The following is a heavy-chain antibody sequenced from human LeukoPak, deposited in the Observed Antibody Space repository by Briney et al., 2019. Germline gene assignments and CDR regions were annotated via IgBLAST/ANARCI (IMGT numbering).Heavy chain of an antibody. V-gene: IGHV3-21*01. CDR2: IRSRSSYI. CDR3: ARDGHFDY. Sequence: PGGSLRLSCAASGFTFSSYAMNWVRQAPGKGLEWVSSIRSRSSYISYADSVKGRFTISRDNAKNSLYLQMDSLRAEDTAVYYCARDGHFDYWGQGTLVTVSS. CDR1: GFTFSSYA. J-gene: IGHJ4*02.